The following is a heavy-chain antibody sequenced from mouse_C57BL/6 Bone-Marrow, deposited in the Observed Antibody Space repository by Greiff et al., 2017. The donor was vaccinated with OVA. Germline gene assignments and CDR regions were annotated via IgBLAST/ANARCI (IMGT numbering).Heavy chain of an antibody. V-gene: IGHV5-4*03. Sequence: EVKLVESGGGLVKPGGSLKLSCAASGFTFSSYAMSWVRQTPEKRLEWVATISDGGSYTYYPANVKGRFTISRDNAKNNLYLQMSHLKSEDTAMYYCARWGDWDYWGQGTTLTVSS. CDR1: GFTFSSYA. J-gene: IGHJ2*01. CDR2: ISDGGSYT. CDR3: ARWGDWDY.